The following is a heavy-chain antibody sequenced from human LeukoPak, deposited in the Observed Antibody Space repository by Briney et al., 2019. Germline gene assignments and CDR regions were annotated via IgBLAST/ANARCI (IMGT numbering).Heavy chain of an antibody. Sequence: GGSLRLSCAASGFTFSSYEMNWVRQAPEKGLEWISYISSSGSSISYADSVKGRFTISRDNAKNSLNLQMNSLRAEDTAVYYCARDRLFGNLPDYWGQGTLVTVSS. D-gene: IGHD1-7*01. J-gene: IGHJ4*02. V-gene: IGHV3-48*03. CDR2: ISSSGSSI. CDR1: GFTFSSYE. CDR3: ARDRLFGNLPDY.